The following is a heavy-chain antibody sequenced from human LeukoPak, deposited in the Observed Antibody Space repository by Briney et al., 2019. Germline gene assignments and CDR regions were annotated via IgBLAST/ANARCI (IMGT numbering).Heavy chain of an antibody. CDR2: ISSSGSTI. CDR1: GFTFSDYY. V-gene: IGHV3-11*01. D-gene: IGHD2-15*01. J-gene: IGHJ6*03. Sequence: GGSLRLSCAASGFTFSDYYMSWIRQAPGKGLEWVSYISSSGSTIYYADSVKGRFTISRDNAKNSLYLQMSSLRAEDTAVYYCARSGVAESVYYYYMDVWGKGTTVTVSS. CDR3: ARSGVAESVYYYYMDV.